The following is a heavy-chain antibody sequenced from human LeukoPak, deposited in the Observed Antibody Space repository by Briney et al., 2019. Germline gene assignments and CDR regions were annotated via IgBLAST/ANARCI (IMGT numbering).Heavy chain of an antibody. CDR2: ISPDSGGT. CDR3: ARDSITMVRGVHKSWFDP. V-gene: IGHV1-2*02. CDR1: GYTFIDYY. D-gene: IGHD3-10*01. J-gene: IGHJ5*02. Sequence: ASGKVSCKASGYTFIDYYIHWVRQAPGQGLEFLGWISPDSGGTNYPQKFQGRVTLTRDTSISTAYMELSRLRSDDTAVYYCARDSITMVRGVHKSWFDPWGQGTMATVSS.